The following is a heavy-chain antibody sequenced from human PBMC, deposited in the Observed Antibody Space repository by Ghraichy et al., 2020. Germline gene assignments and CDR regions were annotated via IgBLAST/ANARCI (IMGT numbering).Heavy chain of an antibody. V-gene: IGHV3-21*01. J-gene: IGHJ4*02. CDR3: ASYDYNFGEDY. D-gene: IGHD5-24*01. CDR1: GFTFSSWD. Sequence: GGSPRLSCAASGFTFSSWDMNWVRQAPGKGLEWVSSISSNSLYIYYADSVKGRFTISRDNVEKSLYLHMNSLRGEDTALYYCASYDYNFGEDYWGQGTLVTVSS. CDR2: ISSNSLYI.